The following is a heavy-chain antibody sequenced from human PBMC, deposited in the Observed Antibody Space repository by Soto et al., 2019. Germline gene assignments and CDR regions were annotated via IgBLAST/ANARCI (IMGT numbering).Heavy chain of an antibody. Sequence: EVQLVDSGGGLVQPGGSLILSCAASGFLFSNSVMSSVRQAPGKGLEWVSSISDSGGTSYYSDSVKGRFTISRDNSKNTLYLQMNSMRAEDTAIYYCAKRPRSLLTFDYWGKGALGTVSS. V-gene: IGHV3-23*04. D-gene: IGHD1-26*01. CDR3: AKRPRSLLTFDY. CDR2: ISDSGGTS. CDR1: GFLFSNSV. J-gene: IGHJ4*02.